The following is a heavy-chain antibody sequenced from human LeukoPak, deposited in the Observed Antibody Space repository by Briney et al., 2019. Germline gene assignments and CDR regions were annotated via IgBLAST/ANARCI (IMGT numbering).Heavy chain of an antibody. V-gene: IGHV3-66*02. J-gene: IGHJ5*02. Sequence: GGSLRLSCAASGFIVNSYAMSWVRQAPGKGLAWVSLIYSDGVTQYADSVKGRFTISRDNSKNTLYLQMNSLRDEDTAVYFCARDRAEGKTWVEFDPWGQGALVTVSS. CDR2: IYSDGVT. CDR1: GFIVNSYA. CDR3: ARDRAEGKTWVEFDP.